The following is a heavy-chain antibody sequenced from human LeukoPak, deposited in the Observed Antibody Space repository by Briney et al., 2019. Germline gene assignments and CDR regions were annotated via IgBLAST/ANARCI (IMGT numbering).Heavy chain of an antibody. V-gene: IGHV3-66*02. J-gene: IGHJ5*02. Sequence: GGSLRLSCAASGFIVNSYAMSWVRQAPGKGLAWVSLIYSDGVTQYADSVKGRFTISRDNSKNTLYLQMNSLRDEDTAVYFCARDRAEGKTWVEFDPWGQGALVTVSS. CDR2: IYSDGVT. CDR1: GFIVNSYA. CDR3: ARDRAEGKTWVEFDP.